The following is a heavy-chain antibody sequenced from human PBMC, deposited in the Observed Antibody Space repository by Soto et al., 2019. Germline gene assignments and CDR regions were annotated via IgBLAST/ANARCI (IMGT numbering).Heavy chain of an antibody. CDR3: ARASIAAAGYYFDY. CDR2: IYSGGST. D-gene: IGHD6-13*01. CDR1: GFTVSTNY. V-gene: IGHV3-53*01. J-gene: IGHJ4*02. Sequence: EVQLVESGGGLIQPGGSLRLSCAASGFTVSTNYMRWVRQAPGKGLEWVSVIYSGGSTYYADSVKGRFTISRDNSKNTLYLQMNSLRAEDTAVYYCARASIAAAGYYFDYWGQGTLVTVSS.